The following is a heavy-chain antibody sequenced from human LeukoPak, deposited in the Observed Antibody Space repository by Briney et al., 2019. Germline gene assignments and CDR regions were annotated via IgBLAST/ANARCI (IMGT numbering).Heavy chain of an antibody. D-gene: IGHD3-22*01. CDR3: ARPVGDDDSGYSDY. V-gene: IGHV3-21*01. CDR2: ISSSSSYI. Sequence: PGGSLRLSCAASGFSFSNYAMSWVRQAPGKGLEWVSSISSSSSYIYYADSVKGRFTISRDNAKNSLYLQMNSLRAEDTAVYYCARPVGDDDSGYSDYWGQGTLVTVSS. CDR1: GFSFSNYA. J-gene: IGHJ4*02.